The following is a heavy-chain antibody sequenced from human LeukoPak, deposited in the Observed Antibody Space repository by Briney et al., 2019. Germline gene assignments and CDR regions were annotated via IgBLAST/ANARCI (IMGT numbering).Heavy chain of an antibody. J-gene: IGHJ4*02. CDR3: ARDHSRFGELPSFDY. CDR2: INPSGGST. V-gene: IGHV1-46*01. Sequence: ASVKVSRKASEYTFTDFYMHWVRQAPGQGLEWMGIINPSGGSTSYAQKFQGRVTMTRDTSTSTVYMELSSLRSEDTAVYYCARDHSRFGELPSFDYWGQGTLVTVSS. CDR1: EYTFTDFY. D-gene: IGHD3-10*01.